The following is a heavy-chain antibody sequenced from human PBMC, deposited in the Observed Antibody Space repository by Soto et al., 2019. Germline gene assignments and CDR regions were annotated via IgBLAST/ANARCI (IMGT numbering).Heavy chain of an antibody. CDR2: ISGAGVST. CDR3: AKDHLTSGGTFWFDP. V-gene: IGHV3-23*01. D-gene: IGHD6-13*01. J-gene: IGHJ5*02. CDR1: GFRFSSYP. Sequence: EVQLLESGGDLIQPGGSLRLSCAASGFRFSSYPMSWVRQAPGKGLAWVAAISGAGVSTYYADSVRGRFTISSENSNDTLYLQMSSLRAEDTALYYCAKDHLTSGGTFWFDPWGQGTLVTVSS.